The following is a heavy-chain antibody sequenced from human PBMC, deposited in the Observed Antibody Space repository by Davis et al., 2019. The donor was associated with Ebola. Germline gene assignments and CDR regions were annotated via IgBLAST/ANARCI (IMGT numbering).Heavy chain of an antibody. V-gene: IGHV4-59*08. Sequence: SETLSLTCTISGGSIGSYYWGWIRQPPGKGLEWIGYIYYSGSTNYNPSLKSRVTISVDTSKNQFSLKLSSVTAADTAVYYCARPWYSGTYYDAYDIWGQGTMVAVSS. D-gene: IGHD1-26*01. CDR3: ARPWYSGTYYDAYDI. CDR1: GGSIGSYY. CDR2: IYYSGST. J-gene: IGHJ3*02.